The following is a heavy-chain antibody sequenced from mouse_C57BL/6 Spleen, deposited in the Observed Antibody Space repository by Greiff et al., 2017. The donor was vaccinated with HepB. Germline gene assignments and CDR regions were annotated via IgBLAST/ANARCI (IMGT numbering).Heavy chain of an antibody. CDR2: IYPGSGST. CDR1: GYTFTSYW. CDR3: ARGAAQALYYAMDY. V-gene: IGHV1-55*01. J-gene: IGHJ4*01. Sequence: QVQLQQPGAELVKPGASVKMSCKASGYTFTSYWITWVKQRPGQGLEWIGDIYPGSGSTNYNEKFTSKANLTVDTSSSTAYMQLSSLTSEDSAVYYCARGAAQALYYAMDYWGQGTSVTVSS. D-gene: IGHD3-2*02.